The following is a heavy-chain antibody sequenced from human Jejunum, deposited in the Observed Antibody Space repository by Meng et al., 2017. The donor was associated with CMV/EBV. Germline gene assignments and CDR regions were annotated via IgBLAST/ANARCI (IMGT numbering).Heavy chain of an antibody. J-gene: IGHJ5*02. CDR1: GGSINTYY. CDR3: VRHGDCSSGSCYYHWFDP. V-gene: IGHV4-59*08. CDR2: IYNYGGT. D-gene: IGHD2-2*01. Sequence: QVQRQESGPGLVKPSEPLSLTCIVSGGSINTYYWGWIRQSPGKGLEWIGNIYNYGGTYYNPSLKSRVTISTDTSKNEFSLRLKSVTAADTAVYYCVRHGDCSSGSCYYHWFDPWGQGSLVTVSS.